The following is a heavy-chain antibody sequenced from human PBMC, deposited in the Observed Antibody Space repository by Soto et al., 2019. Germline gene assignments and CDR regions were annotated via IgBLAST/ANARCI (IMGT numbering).Heavy chain of an antibody. CDR2: ISGSGDRA. CDR1: GFTFSNYG. CDR3: AKEMIASTLADFFDY. J-gene: IGHJ4*02. Sequence: EVQLLESGGGLIQPGGSLRLSCEASGFTFSNYGMTWVRQAPGKGLEWVSTISGSGDRAFYADPMKGRFTISRDNSKNTLYLQMNSLSAEDTAIYYCAKEMIASTLADFFDYCGQGILVTVSS. V-gene: IGHV3-23*01. D-gene: IGHD2-21*01.